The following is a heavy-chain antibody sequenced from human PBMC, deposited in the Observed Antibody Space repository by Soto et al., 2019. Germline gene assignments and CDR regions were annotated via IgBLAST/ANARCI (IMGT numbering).Heavy chain of an antibody. J-gene: IGHJ5*02. V-gene: IGHV4-59*01. Sequence: QVQLQESGPGLVKPSETLSLTCTVSGGSISSYSWSWIRQPPGKGLEWIGHINYSGSTNYNPSLKXRVTISVDMSKNQFSLKLSSVTAAXXXXXXXARDLGYSSSSXXXXDPWGQG. D-gene: IGHD6-6*01. CDR1: GGSISSYS. CDR3: ARDLGYSSSSXXXXDP. CDR2: INYSGST.